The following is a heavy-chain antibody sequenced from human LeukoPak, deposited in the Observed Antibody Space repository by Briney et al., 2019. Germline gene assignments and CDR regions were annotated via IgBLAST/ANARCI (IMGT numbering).Heavy chain of an antibody. CDR2: ISANGSIT. CDR1: GLTFSAYG. D-gene: IGHD4-17*01. V-gene: IGHV3-23*01. CDR3: ARCGDYGEY. Sequence: GGSLRLSCAVSGLTFSAYGMSWVSQPPRQGLEWVSGISANGSITFYARSVRGRFTISRDNPQNTLYLQMNSLRAEDSALYYCARCGDYGEYWGQGTLVTVSS. J-gene: IGHJ4*02.